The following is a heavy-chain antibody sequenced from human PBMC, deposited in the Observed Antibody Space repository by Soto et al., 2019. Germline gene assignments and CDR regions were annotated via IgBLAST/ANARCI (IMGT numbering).Heavy chain of an antibody. D-gene: IGHD3-9*01. CDR2: IYYSGST. CDR1: GGSISSYY. CDR3: ARHYDILTGYYIPYYFDY. Sequence: QVQLQESGPGLVKPSETLSLTCTVSGGSISSYYWSWIRQPPGKGLEWIGYIYYSGSTNYNPSLKSRVTISVDTSKNQFSLTLSSVTAADTAVYYCARHYDILTGYYIPYYFDYWGQGTLVTVSS. J-gene: IGHJ4*02. V-gene: IGHV4-59*08.